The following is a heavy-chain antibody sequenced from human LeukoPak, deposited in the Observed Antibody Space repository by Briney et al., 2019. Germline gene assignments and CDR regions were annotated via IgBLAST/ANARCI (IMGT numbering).Heavy chain of an antibody. D-gene: IGHD1-26*01. CDR3: ASLGRVSGSYSYDY. CDR2: MNPNSGNT. V-gene: IGHV1-8*01. J-gene: IGHJ4*02. CDR1: GYTFTSYD. Sequence: ASVKVSCKASGYTFTSYDINWVRQATGQGLEWMGWMNPNSGNTGYAQKFQGRVTMTRNTSISTAYMELRSLSSEDTAVYYCASLGRVSGSYSYDYWGQGTLVTVSS.